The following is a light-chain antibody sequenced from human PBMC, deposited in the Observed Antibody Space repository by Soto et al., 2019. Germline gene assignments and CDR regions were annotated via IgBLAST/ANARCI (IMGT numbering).Light chain of an antibody. V-gene: IGKV3-20*01. CDR2: GAF. J-gene: IGKJ1*01. CDR1: QSVSNNY. CDR3: WQYDSSSGT. Sequence: LTQSQGSLSLPQAERATLSCRASQSVSNNYLAWYQQKPGQAPGLLIYGAFNRATGIPDLIGGGGSGTVFTLTSGRLEPDFAAFYCWQYDSSSGTFGQGTKVDIK.